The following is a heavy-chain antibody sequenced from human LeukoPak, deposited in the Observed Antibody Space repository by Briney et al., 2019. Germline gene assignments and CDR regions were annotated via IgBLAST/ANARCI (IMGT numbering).Heavy chain of an antibody. CDR3: ARGNYDILTGSIYYMDV. CDR1: GGTFSSYA. Sequence: SVKVSCKASGGTFSSYAISWVRQAPGQGLEWMGGIIPIFGTANYAQKFQGRVTLTADESTSTAYMELSSLRAEDTAVYYCARGNYDILTGSIYYMDVWGKGTTVTISS. J-gene: IGHJ6*03. V-gene: IGHV1-69*01. D-gene: IGHD3-9*01. CDR2: IIPIFGTA.